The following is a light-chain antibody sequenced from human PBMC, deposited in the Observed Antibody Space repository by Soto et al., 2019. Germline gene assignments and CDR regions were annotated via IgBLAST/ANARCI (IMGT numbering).Light chain of an antibody. J-gene: IGKJ1*01. CDR1: QTISTG. V-gene: IGKV1-5*01. Sequence: EIQVTHCPPTLSASVGDRVTITCRASQTISTGMAWYQQKPGNAPNLLVYDASTLQSGVASRFSGSGSGTEFTLIISGLQPDDSATYYCQQYTNTNNPWMFGQGTKVDIK. CDR2: DAS. CDR3: QQYTNTNNPWM.